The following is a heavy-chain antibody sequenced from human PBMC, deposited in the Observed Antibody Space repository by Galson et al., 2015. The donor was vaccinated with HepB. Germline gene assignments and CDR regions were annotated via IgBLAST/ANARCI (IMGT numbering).Heavy chain of an antibody. CDR2: INPSGGST. Sequence: SVKVSCKASGYTFTSYYMHWVRQAPGQGLEWMGIINPSGGSTSYAQKFQGRVTMTRDTSTSTVYMELSSLRSEDTAVYYCARDHLTPDYYDSSGYFVYWGQGTLVTVSS. CDR1: GYTFTSYY. CDR3: ARDHLTPDYYDSSGYFVY. J-gene: IGHJ4*02. V-gene: IGHV1-46*03. D-gene: IGHD3-22*01.